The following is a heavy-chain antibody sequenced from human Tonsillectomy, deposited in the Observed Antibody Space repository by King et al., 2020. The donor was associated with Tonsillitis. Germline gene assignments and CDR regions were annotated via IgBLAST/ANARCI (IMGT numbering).Heavy chain of an antibody. Sequence: VQLVESGGVLRRPGESLRISCAVSGISVSSDFMSWVRQAPGKGLEWVATLYSGGHTYYSDSVRGRFTISRDNAKNIVFLQMNSLTADDTAIYFCARVLRGSAFDIWGQGTMVTVAS. V-gene: IGHV3-53*01. CDR1: GISVSSDF. CDR3: ARVLRGSAFDI. D-gene: IGHD1-26*01. CDR2: LYSGGHT. J-gene: IGHJ3*02.